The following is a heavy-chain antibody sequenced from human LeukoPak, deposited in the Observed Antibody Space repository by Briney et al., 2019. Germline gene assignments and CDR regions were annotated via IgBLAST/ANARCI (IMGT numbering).Heavy chain of an antibody. J-gene: IGHJ4*02. CDR2: IKDDGSER. Sequence: GGSLRLSCAASDSTFSMYWMTWIRQAPGKGLEWVANIKDDGSERYYVDSVKGRFTISRDNAKNSLYLQMSSLRVEDTAMYYCTIAEGYKWGQGTLVTVSS. D-gene: IGHD5-24*01. CDR3: TIAEGYK. CDR1: DSTFSMYW. V-gene: IGHV3-7*01.